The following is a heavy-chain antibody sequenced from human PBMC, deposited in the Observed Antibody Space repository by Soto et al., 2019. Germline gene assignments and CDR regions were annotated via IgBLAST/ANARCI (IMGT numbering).Heavy chain of an antibody. CDR1: GFTFSSYG. CDR3: AKDRGGVTTEAYSGYFDY. V-gene: IGHV3-30*18. J-gene: IGHJ4*02. CDR2: ISYDGSNK. D-gene: IGHD4-17*01. Sequence: GGSLRLSCAASGFTFSSYGMHWVRQAPGKGLEWVAVISYDGSNKYYADSVKGRFTISRDNSKNTLYLQMNSLRAEDTAVYYCAKDRGGVTTEAYSGYFDYWGQGTLVTVSS.